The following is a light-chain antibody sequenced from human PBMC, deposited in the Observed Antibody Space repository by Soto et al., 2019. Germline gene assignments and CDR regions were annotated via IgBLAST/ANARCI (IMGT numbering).Light chain of an antibody. J-gene: IGLJ2*01. CDR2: QDN. Sequence: SYELTQPPSVSVSPGQTASITCSGDKLGDKYACWYHQKPGQSPVLLIYQDNRRPSGIPERFSGSNSGNTATLTISGTQAMDEADYYCQAWDSSTVIFGGGTKLTVL. CDR1: KLGDKY. V-gene: IGLV3-1*01. CDR3: QAWDSSTVI.